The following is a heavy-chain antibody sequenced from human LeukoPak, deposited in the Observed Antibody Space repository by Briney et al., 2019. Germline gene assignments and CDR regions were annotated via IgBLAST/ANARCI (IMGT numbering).Heavy chain of an antibody. CDR2: IGTSGSTM. Sequence: PGGSLRLSSAASGFTFSNYSINCARQAPGKGLEWVSYIGTSGSTMYYADSVKVRFTISRDNAKNSLDLQMNSLIDEATAAYFYARDRRDHYFDYWGQGTLVTVSS. V-gene: IGHV3-48*02. CDR1: GFTFSNYS. CDR3: ARDRRDHYFDY. J-gene: IGHJ4*02.